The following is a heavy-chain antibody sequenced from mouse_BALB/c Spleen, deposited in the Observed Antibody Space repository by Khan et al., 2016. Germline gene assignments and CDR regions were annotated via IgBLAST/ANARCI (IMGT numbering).Heavy chain of an antibody. D-gene: IGHD4-1*02. J-gene: IGHJ4*01. V-gene: IGHV2-2*02. Sequence: QVQLKQSGPGLGQPSQSLSITCTVSGFSLTRYGVHWVRQSPGKGLEWLGVIWSGGNTEYNAAFISRLSINKDNSKSQVFFKMNSLQVNDTAIYYGASTGSYALDYWGQGTSVTVSS. CDR1: GFSLTRYG. CDR3: ASTGSYALDY. CDR2: IWSGGNT.